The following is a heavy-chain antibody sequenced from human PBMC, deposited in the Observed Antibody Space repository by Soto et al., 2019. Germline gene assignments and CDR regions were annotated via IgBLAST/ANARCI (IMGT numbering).Heavy chain of an antibody. CDR2: IGTSGTPT. Sequence: GGSLRLSCIASGFTFRNYAMAWVRQAPGEDLEWVSAIGTSGTPTLYADSVKSRFSISRDDSRNTVSLQMNSLGVEDAATYYCTRILWSSRRDALDIWGQGTTVP. D-gene: IGHD2-21*01. CDR3: TRILWSSRRDALDI. CDR1: GFTFRNYA. J-gene: IGHJ6*02. V-gene: IGHV3-23*01.